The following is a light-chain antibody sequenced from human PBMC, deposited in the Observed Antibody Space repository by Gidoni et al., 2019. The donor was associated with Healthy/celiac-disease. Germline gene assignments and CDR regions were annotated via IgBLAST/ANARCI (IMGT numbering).Light chain of an antibody. Sequence: SDELPQPPSVPVSPGQTARITCSGDALPKKYAYWYQPKQGQAPVLVIYKDSERPPGIPERFSGSSSGTTVTLTIRGVQAEDEADYYCQSADSSVVFGGGTKLTVL. V-gene: IGLV3-25*03. CDR2: KDS. J-gene: IGLJ3*02. CDR1: ALPKKY. CDR3: QSADSSVV.